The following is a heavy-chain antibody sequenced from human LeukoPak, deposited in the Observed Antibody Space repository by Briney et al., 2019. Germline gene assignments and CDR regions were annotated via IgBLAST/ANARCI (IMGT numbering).Heavy chain of an antibody. CDR2: IYYSGST. V-gene: IGHV4-39*07. CDR1: GGSISSNSYY. J-gene: IGHJ3*02. CDR3: ARVLGDSSGYYLAFDI. D-gene: IGHD3-22*01. Sequence: SETLSLTCTVSGGSISSNSYYWGWIRQPPGKGLEWIGSIYYSGSTYYNPSLNIRVTISVDTSKNQFSLNLRSVTAADTAVYYCARVLGDSSGYYLAFDIWGQGTMVTVSS.